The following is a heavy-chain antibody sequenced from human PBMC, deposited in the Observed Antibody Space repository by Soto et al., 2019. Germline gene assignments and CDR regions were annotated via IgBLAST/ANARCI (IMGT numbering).Heavy chain of an antibody. Sequence: SETLSLTCTVSGDSISTSSSYYWGWIRQPPGKGLEWIGSIYYSGTAYYNPSLKSRVTVSVDRSTNQFSLRLSSVTAADTAVYYCARGSHPYYFDYWGQGTLVTVSS. V-gene: IGHV4-39*07. CDR1: GDSISTSSSYY. CDR3: ARGSHPYYFDY. J-gene: IGHJ4*02. CDR2: IYYSGTA.